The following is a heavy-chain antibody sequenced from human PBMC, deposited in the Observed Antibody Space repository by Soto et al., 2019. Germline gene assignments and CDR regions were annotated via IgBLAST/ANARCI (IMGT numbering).Heavy chain of an antibody. Sequence: QVQLVESGGGVVQPGRSLRLSCAASGFTFSSYGMHWVRQAPGKGLEWVAVISYDGSNKYYADSVKGRFTISRDNSKNTLYLQMNSLRAEDTAVYYCAKDPKAMVRGVIKRGYYGMDVW. CDR2: ISYDGSNK. CDR1: GFTFSSYG. V-gene: IGHV3-30*18. CDR3: AKDPKAMVRGVIKRGYYGMDV. D-gene: IGHD3-10*01. J-gene: IGHJ6*01.